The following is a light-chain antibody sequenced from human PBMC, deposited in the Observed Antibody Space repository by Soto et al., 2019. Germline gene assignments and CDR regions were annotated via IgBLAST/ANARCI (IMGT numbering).Light chain of an antibody. V-gene: IGKV3-20*01. CDR1: QSVSSTY. CDR3: QQYET. J-gene: IGKJ2*01. CDR2: GTS. Sequence: EIVLTQSPGTLSLSPGERATLSCRASQSVSSTYLAWYQQKPGQAPRLLIYGTSSRATGIPDRFSGSGSGIDFTLTINRLEPEDFAVYYCQQYETFAQGTKLEIK.